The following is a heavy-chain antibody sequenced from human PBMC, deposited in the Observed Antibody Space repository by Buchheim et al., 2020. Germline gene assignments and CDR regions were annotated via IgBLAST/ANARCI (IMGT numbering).Heavy chain of an antibody. Sequence: QVQLQESGPGLVKPSGTLSLTCAVSGDSISTSNWWTWVRQPPGKGLEWIGDIFHSGRTNYSPSLRSRVTISLDKSRNPFSLKLISLTAADTAVYYCARVDGSSGDWGQG. CDR1: GDSISTSNW. CDR3: ARVDGSSGD. J-gene: IGHJ4*02. D-gene: IGHD6-6*01. V-gene: IGHV4-4*02. CDR2: IFHSGRT.